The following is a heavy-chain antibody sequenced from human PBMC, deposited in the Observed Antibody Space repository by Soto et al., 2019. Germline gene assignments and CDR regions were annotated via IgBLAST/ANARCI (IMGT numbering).Heavy chain of an antibody. Sequence: GGSLRLSCAASGFTFSSYSMNWVRQAPGKGLEWVSYISSSSSTIYYADSVKGRFTISRDNAKNSLYLQMNSLRAGDTAVYYCARGPYSSGWYFYFQHWGQGTLVTVSS. CDR1: GFTFSSYS. CDR3: ARGPYSSGWYFYFQH. D-gene: IGHD6-19*01. J-gene: IGHJ1*01. CDR2: ISSSSSTI. V-gene: IGHV3-48*01.